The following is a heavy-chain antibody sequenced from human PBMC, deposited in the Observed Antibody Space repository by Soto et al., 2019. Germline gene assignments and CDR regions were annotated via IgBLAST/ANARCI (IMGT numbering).Heavy chain of an antibody. V-gene: IGHV4-4*07. CDR2: IFSSGST. CDR1: GGSINTFY. Sequence: PSETLSLTCTVAGGSINTFYCSWVRQPAGKGLEWIGRIFSSGSTSFNPSLESRVAMSVDTSKNHFSLNLSSVTAADMAVYYCAREGSYTAYNFAHGIQLWSFDFWDQGALVTVSS. CDR3: AREGSYTAYNFAHGIQLWSFDF. J-gene: IGHJ4*02. D-gene: IGHD5-18*01.